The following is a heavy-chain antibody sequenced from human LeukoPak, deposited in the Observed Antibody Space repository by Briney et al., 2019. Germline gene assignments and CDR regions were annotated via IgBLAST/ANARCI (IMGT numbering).Heavy chain of an antibody. CDR1: GGSISGSNW. Sequence: TSETLSLTCAVSGGSISGSNWWSWVRQPPGKGLEWIGEIYHSGSTNYNPSLKSRVTISVDKSKNQFSLKLSSVTAADTAVYYCARIGYSSGWYRDAFDIWGQGTMVTVSS. J-gene: IGHJ3*02. D-gene: IGHD6-19*01. CDR2: IYHSGST. CDR3: ARIGYSSGWYRDAFDI. V-gene: IGHV4-4*02.